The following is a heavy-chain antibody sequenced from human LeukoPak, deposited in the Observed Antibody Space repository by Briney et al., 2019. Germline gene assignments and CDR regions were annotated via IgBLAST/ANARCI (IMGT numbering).Heavy chain of an antibody. CDR2: IYHSGST. CDR1: GGSISSSNW. J-gene: IGHJ4*02. D-gene: IGHD3-9*01. CDR3: ARDIRYFDRRHSFDY. Sequence: NPSETLSLTCAVSGGSISSSNWWSWVRQPPGKGLEWIGEIYHSGSTNYNPSLKSRVTISVDKSKNQFSLKLSSVTAADTAVYYCARDIRYFDRRHSFDYWGQGTLVTVSS. V-gene: IGHV4-4*02.